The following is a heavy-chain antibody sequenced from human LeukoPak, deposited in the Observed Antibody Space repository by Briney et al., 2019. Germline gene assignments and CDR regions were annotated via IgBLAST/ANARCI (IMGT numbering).Heavy chain of an antibody. Sequence: PGRSLRLSCAASGFILSDYNMNWVRHAPAKGLEWVSFIAISGTYITYAASVKGRFTISRDNLKNSLYLQMNSLRAEDTAVYYCARDLSATARAYDYWGKGTLVTVSS. J-gene: IGHJ4*02. D-gene: IGHD1-26*01. CDR2: IAISGTYI. V-gene: IGHV3-21*01. CDR1: GFILSDYN. CDR3: ARDLSATARAYDY.